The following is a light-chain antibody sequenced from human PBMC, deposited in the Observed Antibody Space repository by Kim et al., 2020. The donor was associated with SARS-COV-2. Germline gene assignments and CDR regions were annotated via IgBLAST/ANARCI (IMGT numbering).Light chain of an antibody. CDR3: SSYTSSSTVV. V-gene: IGLV2-14*03. CDR1: SNDVGGYNY. J-gene: IGLJ2*01. CDR2: DVS. Sequence: GRSSTISCAGTSNDVGGYNYVSWYQQHPGKAPKLMIYDVSNRPSGVSNRFSGSKSGNTASLTISGLQAEDEADYYCSSYTSSSTVVFGGGTQLTVL.